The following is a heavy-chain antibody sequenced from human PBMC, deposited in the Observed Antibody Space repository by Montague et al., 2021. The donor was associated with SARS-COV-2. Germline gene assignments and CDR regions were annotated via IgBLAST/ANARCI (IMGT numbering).Heavy chain of an antibody. Sequence: SLRLSCAASGFTFSKYAMSWVRQAPGKGLEWVSAISGSGRSTYYADSVKSRFTISRDNSKNTLYLQMNSLRAEDTAVYYCAKDRVDLLWFRERYDAYESWGQGTMVTVS. CDR2: ISGSGRST. CDR3: AKDRVDLLWFRERYDAYES. CDR1: GFTFSKYA. V-gene: IGHV3-23*01. J-gene: IGHJ3*02. D-gene: IGHD3-10*01.